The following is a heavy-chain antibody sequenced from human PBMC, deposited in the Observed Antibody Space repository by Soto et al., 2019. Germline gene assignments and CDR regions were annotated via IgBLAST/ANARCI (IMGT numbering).Heavy chain of an antibody. V-gene: IGHV3-23*01. D-gene: IGHD1-26*01. Sequence: EVQLLESGGGLVQPGGSLRLSCEASGFTFSSYAMRWVRQAPVKGLEWVSAISGSGGSTYYADSVKGRFTISRDNSKNTLYLQMNSLRAEDTAVYYWARRGSGSYYDYWGQGTLVTVSS. CDR2: ISGSGGST. CDR1: GFTFSSYA. J-gene: IGHJ4*02. CDR3: ARRGSGSYYDY.